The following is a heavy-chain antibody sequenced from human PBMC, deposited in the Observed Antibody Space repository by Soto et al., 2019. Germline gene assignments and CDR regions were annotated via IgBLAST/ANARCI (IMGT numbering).Heavy chain of an antibody. CDR3: AKDTKRRDSSGWLPYYYYYYMDV. D-gene: IGHD6-19*01. J-gene: IGHJ6*03. CDR1: GFTFDDYA. CDR2: ISWNSGSI. Sequence: GGSLRLSCAASGFTFDDYAMHWVRQAPGKGLEWVSGISWNSGSIGYADSVKGRFTISRDNAKNSLYLQMNSLRAEDTALYYCAKDTKRRDSSGWLPYYYYYYMDVWGKGTTVTVSS. V-gene: IGHV3-9*01.